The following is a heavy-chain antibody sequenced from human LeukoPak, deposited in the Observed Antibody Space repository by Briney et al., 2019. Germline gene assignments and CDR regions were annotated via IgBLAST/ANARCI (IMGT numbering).Heavy chain of an antibody. CDR1: GFTFSSYW. Sequence: GGSLRLSCAASGFTFSSYWMHWVRQAPGKGLEWVAVISYDGSNKYYADSVKGRFTISRDNSKNTLYLQMNSLRAEDTAVYYCAKDFGSGYSIDYWGQGTLVTVSS. J-gene: IGHJ4*02. D-gene: IGHD3-22*01. V-gene: IGHV3-30*18. CDR2: ISYDGSNK. CDR3: AKDFGSGYSIDY.